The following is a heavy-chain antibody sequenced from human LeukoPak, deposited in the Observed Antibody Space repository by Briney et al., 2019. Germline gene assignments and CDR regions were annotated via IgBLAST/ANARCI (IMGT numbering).Heavy chain of an antibody. CDR2: IYSGGST. CDR1: GFTVGSNY. V-gene: IGHV3-53*01. D-gene: IGHD3-22*01. Sequence: GGSLRLSCAASGFTVGSNYMSWVRQAPGKGLEWVSVIYSGGSTYYADSVKGRFTISRDNSKNTLYLQMNSLRAEDTAVYYCANLRYYYDSSGEDAFDIWGQGTMVTVSS. J-gene: IGHJ3*02. CDR3: ANLRYYYDSSGEDAFDI.